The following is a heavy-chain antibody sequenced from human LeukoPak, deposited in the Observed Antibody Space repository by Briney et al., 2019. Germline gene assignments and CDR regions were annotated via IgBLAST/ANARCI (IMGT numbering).Heavy chain of an antibody. D-gene: IGHD3-10*01. V-gene: IGHV3-23*01. J-gene: IGHJ4*02. CDR1: GFTFSNYA. CDR2: INPDGGGS. Sequence: GGSLRLSCAVSGFTFSNYAMSWVRQAPGKGLEWVSSINPDGGGSFFADSVKGRFTISRDDSRSVVYLQMNSLSAEDTAVYYCARSGVATCHYWGQGILVTVSS. CDR3: ARSGVATCHY.